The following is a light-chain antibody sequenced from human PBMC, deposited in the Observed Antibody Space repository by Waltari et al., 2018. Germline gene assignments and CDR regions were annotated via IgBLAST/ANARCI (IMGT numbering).Light chain of an antibody. CDR3: TSYAGSNILV. CDR1: SSDVGGHKF. Sequence: QSALTQPPSASGSPGQSVAISCTGTSSDVGGHKFVSWYQQQPGKVPQLMIHRVSKRPTGIPRLVSASKSGATASLTVSRRLAEDEADYYFTSYAGSNILVFGGGTKLTVL. CDR2: RVS. J-gene: IGLJ2*01. V-gene: IGLV2-8*01.